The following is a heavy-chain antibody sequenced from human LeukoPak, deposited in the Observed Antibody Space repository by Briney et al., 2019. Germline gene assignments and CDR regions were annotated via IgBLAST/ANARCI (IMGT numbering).Heavy chain of an antibody. CDR1: GRSISSSGYY. CDR3: ARQRSPYSSTSYPDY. D-gene: IGHD6-13*01. J-gene: IGHJ4*02. Sequence: PSETLSLTCTFSGRSISSSGYYWGWIRQPPGKGLEWIGGIYYSGSTFYRPSLKSRVTISVDTSQSQFSLKLTSVSAADTAVYYCARQRSPYSSTSYPDYWGQGTLVTVSS. CDR2: IYYSGST. V-gene: IGHV4-39*01.